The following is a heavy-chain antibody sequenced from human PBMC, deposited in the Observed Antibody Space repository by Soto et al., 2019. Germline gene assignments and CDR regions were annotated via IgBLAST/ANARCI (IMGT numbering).Heavy chain of an antibody. CDR1: GYTFTSYC. V-gene: IGHV1-18*04. D-gene: IGHD1-26*01. Sequence: ASVNVSCKSSGYTFTSYCISWGRQAPGQGLEWMGWISAYNGNTNYAQKPQGRVTMTTDTSTSTAYMELRSLRSDDTAVYYCARGGPWELLNWFDPWRQGTLVTVSS. J-gene: IGHJ5*02. CDR3: ARGGPWELLNWFDP. CDR2: ISAYNGNT.